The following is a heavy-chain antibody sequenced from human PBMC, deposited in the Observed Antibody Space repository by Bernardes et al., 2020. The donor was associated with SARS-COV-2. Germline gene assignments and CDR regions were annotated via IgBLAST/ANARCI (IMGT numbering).Heavy chain of an antibody. V-gene: IGHV3-48*04. J-gene: IGHJ5*02. D-gene: IGHD2-2*03. CDR1: GFTFSSYS. CDR2: ICSSSSTI. Sequence: GGSLRLSCAASGFTFSSYSMNWVRQAPGKGLEWVSYICSSSSTIYYADSVKGRFTISRDNAKNSLYLQMNSLRAEDTAVYYCARGMDIVVVPAAMSWFDPWGQGTLVTVSS. CDR3: ARGMDIVVVPAAMSWFDP.